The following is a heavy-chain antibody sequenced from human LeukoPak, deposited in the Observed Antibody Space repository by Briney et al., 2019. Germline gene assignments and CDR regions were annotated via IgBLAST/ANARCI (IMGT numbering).Heavy chain of an antibody. Sequence: GESLRLSCAASGFTFSSYAMSWVRQAPGKGLEWVSSISGSGGSTSYADSVKGQFTISRDNSKNTLYLQMHSLRAEDTAVYYCAKSLGCGSISRHSPYNFWGQGTLVTVSS. V-gene: IGHV3-23*01. CDR3: AKSLGCGSISRHSPYNF. D-gene: IGHD3-3*02. J-gene: IGHJ4*02. CDR2: ISGSGGST. CDR1: GFTFSSYA.